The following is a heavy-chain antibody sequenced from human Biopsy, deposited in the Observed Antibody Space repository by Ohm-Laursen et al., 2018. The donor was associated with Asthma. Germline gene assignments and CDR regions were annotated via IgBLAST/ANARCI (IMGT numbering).Heavy chain of an antibody. CDR3: ARTFHFWSPYHAEHYQL. CDR1: GFTFGDYW. CDR2: IKHDGTEK. D-gene: IGHD3-3*02. V-gene: IGHV3-7*01. J-gene: IGHJ1*01. Sequence: GSLRLSCTASGFTFGDYWMSWVRQVPGKGLEWVANIKHDGTEKNHVDSLKGRFTISRDNAKNSLYLQMNSLRAEDTAVYYCARTFHFWSPYHAEHYQLWGQVTLVTVPS.